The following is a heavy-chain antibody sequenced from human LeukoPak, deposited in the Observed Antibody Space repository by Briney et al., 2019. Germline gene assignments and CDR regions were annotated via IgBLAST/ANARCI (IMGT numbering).Heavy chain of an antibody. Sequence: PGGSLRLSCATSGFTFDKYFIHWVRQAPGKGLDWVSSISGTSTYIDYADSVKGRFTISRDNSKNTLYLQMNSLRAEDTAVYYCARDCDVDIVATISLSWYFDLWGRGTLVTVSS. CDR3: ARDCDVDIVATISLSWYFDL. V-gene: IGHV3-21*01. D-gene: IGHD5-12*01. CDR2: ISGTSTYI. J-gene: IGHJ2*01. CDR1: GFTFDKYF.